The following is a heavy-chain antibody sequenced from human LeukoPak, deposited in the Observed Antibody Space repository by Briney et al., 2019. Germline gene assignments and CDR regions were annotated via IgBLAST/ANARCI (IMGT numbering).Heavy chain of an antibody. Sequence: PGGSLRLSCAASGFTFSSYWMSWVRQAPGKGLEWVANIKQDGSEKYYVDSVKGRFTISRDNAKNSLYLQMNSLRAEDTALYYCAKDTGITMIVDDGGIDYWGQGTLVTVSS. CDR3: AKDTGITMIVDDGGIDY. CDR2: IKQDGSEK. V-gene: IGHV3-7*03. J-gene: IGHJ4*02. D-gene: IGHD3-22*01. CDR1: GFTFSSYW.